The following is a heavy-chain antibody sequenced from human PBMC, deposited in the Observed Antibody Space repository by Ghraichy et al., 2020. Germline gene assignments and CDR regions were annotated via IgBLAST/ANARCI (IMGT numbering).Heavy chain of an antibody. V-gene: IGHV3-33*01. Sequence: LTCAASGFTFSSYGMHWVRQAPGKGLEWVAVIWYDGSNKYYADSVKGRFTISRDNSKNTLYLQMNSLRAEDTAVYYCARGRKDYYYGMDVWGQGTTVTVSS. CDR2: IWYDGSNK. CDR1: GFTFSSYG. J-gene: IGHJ6*02. CDR3: ARGRKDYYYGMDV.